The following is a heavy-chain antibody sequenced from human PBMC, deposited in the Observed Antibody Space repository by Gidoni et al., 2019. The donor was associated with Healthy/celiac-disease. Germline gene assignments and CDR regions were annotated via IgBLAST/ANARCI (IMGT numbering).Heavy chain of an antibody. CDR3: ARERFVVVSATMFYDD. CDR2: FNTNTGNP. V-gene: IGHV7-4-1*02. D-gene: IGHD2-2*01. CDR1: GYTFAHYA. J-gene: IGHJ4*02. Sequence: QVQLVQSGSALKKPGASVKVSCKASGYTFAHYAMNWVRQAPGQRLEWMEWFNTNTGNPTYAQGFTGRLVFSLDTSVSAAYLQISSLKAEDTAVYDCARERFVVVSATMFYDDWGQGALVTVSS.